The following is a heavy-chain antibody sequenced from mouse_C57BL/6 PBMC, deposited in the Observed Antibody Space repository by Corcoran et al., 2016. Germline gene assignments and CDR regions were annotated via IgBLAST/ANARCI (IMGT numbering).Heavy chain of an antibody. CDR3: AMKKYSKGYFYY. CDR2: INTNSGVR. CDR1: GYTVTTYG. V-gene: IGHV9-3*01. D-gene: IGHD2-5*01. J-gene: IGHJ2*01. Sequence: QIQLVKSGAERKKPGETVKISCKASGYTVTTYGMSGVRQAPGKGLKWMGWINTNSGVRTYADDFKGRFAFSLETSASPAYLQINNRKNEDTATYFCAMKKYSKGYFYYCGQGTTLTVSS.